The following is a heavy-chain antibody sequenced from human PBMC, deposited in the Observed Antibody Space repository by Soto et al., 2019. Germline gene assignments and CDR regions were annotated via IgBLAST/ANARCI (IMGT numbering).Heavy chain of an antibody. J-gene: IGHJ4*02. CDR2: INHSGST. V-gene: IGHV4-34*01. Sequence: SETLSLTCAVYGGSFSGYYWSWIRQPPGKGLEWIGEINHSGSTNYNPSLKSRVTISVDTSKNQFSLKLSSVTAADTAVYYCARGHGGWFGLPYYFDYWGQGTLVTVSS. CDR1: GGSFSGYY. CDR3: ARGHGGWFGLPYYFDY. D-gene: IGHD3-10*01.